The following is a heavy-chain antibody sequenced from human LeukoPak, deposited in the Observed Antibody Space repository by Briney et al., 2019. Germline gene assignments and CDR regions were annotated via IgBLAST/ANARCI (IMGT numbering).Heavy chain of an antibody. Sequence: GGSLRLSCAASGFTFSSYGMHWVRQAPGKGLEWVAFIHYDGSNKYYADSVKGRFTISRDNSRNTLYLQMNSLRAVDTAVYYCAKDASSGFTRYFDYWGQGTLVTVSS. CDR3: AKDASSGFTRYFDY. D-gene: IGHD6-19*01. V-gene: IGHV3-30*02. CDR2: IHYDGSNK. J-gene: IGHJ4*02. CDR1: GFTFSSYG.